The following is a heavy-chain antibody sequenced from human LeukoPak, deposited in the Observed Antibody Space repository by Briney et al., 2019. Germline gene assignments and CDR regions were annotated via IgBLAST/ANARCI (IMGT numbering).Heavy chain of an antibody. D-gene: IGHD5-12*01. J-gene: IGHJ5*02. CDR1: GGSISSYN. CDR3: ARGPLGYSGYDYPDWFDP. Sequence: SETLSLTCTVSGGSISSYNWNWIPPPPGKGLGRIGDIYYSGSTNYNPSLKSRVTISVDTSKNQFSLKLSSVTAADTAVYYCARGPLGYSGYDYPDWFDPWGQGTLVTVSS. V-gene: IGHV4-59*12. CDR2: IYYSGST.